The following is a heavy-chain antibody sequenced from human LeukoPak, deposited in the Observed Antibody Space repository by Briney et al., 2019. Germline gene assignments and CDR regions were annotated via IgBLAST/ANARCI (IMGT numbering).Heavy chain of an antibody. CDR3: ARAPDRYYYYYMDV. CDR2: INPNSGGT. Sequence: ASVKVSCKASGYTFTGYYMHWVRQAPGQGPEWMGSINPNSGGTNYAQKFQGRVTMTRDTSISTAYMELSRLRSDDTAVYYCARAPDRYYYYYMDVWGKGTTVTVSS. V-gene: IGHV1-2*02. J-gene: IGHJ6*03. CDR1: GYTFTGYY.